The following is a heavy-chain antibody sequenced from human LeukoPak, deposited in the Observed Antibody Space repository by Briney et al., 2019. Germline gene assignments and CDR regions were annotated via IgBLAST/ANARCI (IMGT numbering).Heavy chain of an antibody. CDR2: ISGSGGST. J-gene: IGHJ4*02. CDR1: GFTFSSYA. Sequence: GGSLRLSCAASGFTFSSYAMSWVRQAPGKGLEWVSAISGSGGSTYYADSVKGRFSISRDNAKNTLYLQMNSLRVEDTAAYYCARGRPHGNDYWGQGTLVTVSS. CDR3: ARGRPHGNDY. D-gene: IGHD4-23*01. V-gene: IGHV3-23*01.